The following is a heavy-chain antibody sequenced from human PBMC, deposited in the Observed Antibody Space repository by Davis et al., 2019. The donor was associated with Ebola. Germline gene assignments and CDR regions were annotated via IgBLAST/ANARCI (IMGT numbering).Heavy chain of an antibody. CDR2: IYYSGST. D-gene: IGHD3-22*01. Sequence: SETLSLTCTVSGGSISSGDYYWSWIRQPPGKGLEWIGYIYYSGSTNYNPSLKSRVTISVDTSKNQFSLKLSSVTAADTAVYYCARSTYYYDSSGYWTNWFDPWGQGTLVTVSS. CDR3: ARSTYYYDSSGYWTNWFDP. J-gene: IGHJ5*02. CDR1: GGSISSGDYY. V-gene: IGHV4-61*08.